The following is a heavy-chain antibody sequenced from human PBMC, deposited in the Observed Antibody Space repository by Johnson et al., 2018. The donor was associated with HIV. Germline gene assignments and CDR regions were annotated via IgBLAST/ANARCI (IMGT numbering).Heavy chain of an antibody. J-gene: IGHJ3*02. CDR2: LSYDGRNK. CDR1: GFTFSSHD. V-gene: IGHV3-30*18. CDR3: AKGWDPMTTGNTFAFDI. Sequence: QVQLVESGGGVVQPGRSLRVSCGASGFTFSSHDMHWVRQAPGKGLVWVAVLSYDGRNKFYADSVKGRFTISRDNSKNTLYLQMNTLRAEDAAVYYCAKGWDPMTTGNTFAFDIWGQGTMVTVSS. D-gene: IGHD4-11*01.